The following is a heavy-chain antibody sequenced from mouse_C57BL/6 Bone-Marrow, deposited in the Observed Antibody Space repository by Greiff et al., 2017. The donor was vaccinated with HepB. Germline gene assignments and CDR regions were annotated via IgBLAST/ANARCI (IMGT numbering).Heavy chain of an antibody. V-gene: IGHV5-6*01. CDR1: GFTFSSYG. CDR3: ARQGGYEDYYAMDY. D-gene: IGHD2-2*01. CDR2: ISSGGSYT. J-gene: IGHJ4*01. Sequence: EVMLVESGGDLVKPGGSLKLSCAASGFTFSSYGMSWVRQTPDKRLEWVATISSGGSYTYYPDSVKGRFTISRDNAKNTLYLQMSRLKSEDTAMYYCARQGGYEDYYAMDYWGQGTSVTVSS.